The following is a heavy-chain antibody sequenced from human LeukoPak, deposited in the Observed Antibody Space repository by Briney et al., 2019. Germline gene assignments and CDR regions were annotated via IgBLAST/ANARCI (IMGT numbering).Heavy chain of an antibody. CDR2: ITGNTDGGTT. Sequence: GGSLRLSCAASEFTFSSTWMSWVRQAPGKGLEWVGRITGNTDGGTTDYAAPVKGRFTISRDYSKNTLYLQMNSLKTEDTAVYYCTSAPGDSLGYGNDYWGQGTLVTVSS. J-gene: IGHJ4*02. V-gene: IGHV3-15*01. CDR3: TSAPGDSLGYGNDY. D-gene: IGHD3-22*01. CDR1: EFTFSSTW.